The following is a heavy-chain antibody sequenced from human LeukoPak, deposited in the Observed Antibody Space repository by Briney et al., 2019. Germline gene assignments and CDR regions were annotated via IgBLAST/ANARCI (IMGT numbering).Heavy chain of an antibody. CDR2: INPNSGGT. CDR1: GYTFTGYY. J-gene: IGHJ4*02. Sequence: ASVKVSCKASGYTFTGYYMHWLRQAPAQGLEWMGRINPNSGGTNYAQKFQGRVTMTRDTSISTAYMELSRLRSDDTAVYYCARDIFGAAAAVKYWGQGTLVTVSS. V-gene: IGHV1-2*06. CDR3: ARDIFGAAAAVKY. D-gene: IGHD6-13*01.